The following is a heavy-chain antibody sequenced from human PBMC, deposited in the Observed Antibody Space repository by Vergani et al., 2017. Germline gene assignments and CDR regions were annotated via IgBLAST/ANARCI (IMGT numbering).Heavy chain of an antibody. J-gene: IGHJ4*01. CDR2: ISSDGGSP. CDR1: GITFSPYA. V-gene: IGHV3-23*04. Sequence: VEAGGGLVQPGGSLRLSCAASGITFSPYAMTLVRQAPGKGLEWVSTISSDGGSPYYADSVKGRFTISRDNSKNTLSLQMNSLRVEDTAVDYCAGAYGRYDWFDYWGQRTLVTVSS. D-gene: IGHD1-20*01. CDR3: AGAYGRYDWFDY.